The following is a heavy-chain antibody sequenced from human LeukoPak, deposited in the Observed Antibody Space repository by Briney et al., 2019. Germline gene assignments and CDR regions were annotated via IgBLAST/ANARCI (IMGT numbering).Heavy chain of an antibody. CDR2: IYPGDSDT. CDR3: ARLDRADCSSKRCSRGSGGFDI. Sequence: GESPKISCKASGYSFTNYWFGWVRQMPGKGLEWMGNIYPGDSDTRYSPSFQGQVTTSADKSISTAYLQWSSLKASDTAMYYCARLDRADCSSKRCSRGSGGFDIWGQGTMVTVSS. J-gene: IGHJ3*02. D-gene: IGHD2-2*01. V-gene: IGHV5-51*01. CDR1: GYSFTNYW.